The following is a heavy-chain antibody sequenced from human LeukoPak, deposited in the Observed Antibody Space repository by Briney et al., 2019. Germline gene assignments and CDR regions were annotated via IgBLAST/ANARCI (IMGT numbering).Heavy chain of an antibody. Sequence: SETLSLTCTVSGGSISSYYWSWIRQPAGKGLEWIGRIYTSGSTNYNPSLKSRVTMSVDTSKNQFSLGLNSVTAADTAVYFCADSGSYYYFDDWGQGTLVTVSS. CDR2: IYTSGST. CDR1: GGSISSYY. V-gene: IGHV4-4*07. CDR3: ADSGSYYYFDD. J-gene: IGHJ4*02. D-gene: IGHD3-10*01.